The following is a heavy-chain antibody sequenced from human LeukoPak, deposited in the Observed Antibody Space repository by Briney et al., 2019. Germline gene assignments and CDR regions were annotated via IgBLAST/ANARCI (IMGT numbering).Heavy chain of an antibody. D-gene: IGHD2/OR15-2a*01. CDR2: INYDGTST. Sequence: GGSLRLSCAASGFTFSAYWMHWVRQAPGKGLVWVSRINYDGTSTTYADSVKGRFTVSRDNGKKTVSLQINSLRPDDTAVYYCAREANTAFDYWGQGTLVTVSS. V-gene: IGHV3-74*01. CDR1: GFTFSAYW. J-gene: IGHJ4*02. CDR3: AREANTAFDY.